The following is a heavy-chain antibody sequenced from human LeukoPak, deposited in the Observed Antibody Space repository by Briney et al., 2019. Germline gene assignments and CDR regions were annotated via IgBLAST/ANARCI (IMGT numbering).Heavy chain of an antibody. Sequence: GGSLRLSCAASGFTFSSYAMSWVRPAPGRGREWVSSISGSGGSTYYADTVKGRFTISRDNSKNTLYLQMNSLRAEDTAVYYCAKEHRQEWPLDYWGQGTLVTVSS. D-gene: IGHD3-3*01. CDR1: GFTFSSYA. CDR3: AKEHRQEWPLDY. V-gene: IGHV3-23*01. CDR2: ISGSGGST. J-gene: IGHJ4*02.